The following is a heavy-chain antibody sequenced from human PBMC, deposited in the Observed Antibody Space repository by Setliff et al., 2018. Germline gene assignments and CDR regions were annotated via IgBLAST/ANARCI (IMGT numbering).Heavy chain of an antibody. Sequence: SETLSLTCTVSGGSISTSSHHWVWIRQSPGKGLEWIGTIYSSGTTYYNLPLKSRVTISLDTSKSQFSLNLGSVTAADTAVYYCTRRPRGRAAFDIWGQGTMVTVSS. CDR2: IYSSGTT. V-gene: IGHV4-39*01. CDR3: TRRPRGRAAFDI. CDR1: GGSISTSSHH. D-gene: IGHD3-10*01. J-gene: IGHJ3*02.